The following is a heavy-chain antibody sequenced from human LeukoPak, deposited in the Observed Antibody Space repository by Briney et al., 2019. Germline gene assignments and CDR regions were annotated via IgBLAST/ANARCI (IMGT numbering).Heavy chain of an antibody. D-gene: IGHD3-22*01. J-gene: IGHJ4*02. Sequence: SETLSLTCGVYGGSFSGYYWSWIHQPPGNGLEWVGEINHSGSTNYNPSLKSRVTISVDTSKNQFSLKLSSVTAADTAVYYCASTHDDSSGYYYVGYWGQGTLVTVSS. CDR1: GGSFSGYY. V-gene: IGHV4-34*01. CDR3: ASTHDDSSGYYYVGY. CDR2: INHSGST.